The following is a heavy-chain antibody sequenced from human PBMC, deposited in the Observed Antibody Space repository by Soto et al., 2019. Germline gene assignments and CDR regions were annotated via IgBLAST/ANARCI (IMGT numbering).Heavy chain of an antibody. Sequence: QVQLVQSGAEVKKPGSSVKVSCKASGGTFSSYTISWVRQAPGQGLEWMGRIIPILGIANYAQKFQGRVTITADKSTSTAYIELSSLRSEDTAVYYCARGPGGQYYYGSGVPDYWGQGTLVTVSS. CDR2: IIPILGIA. D-gene: IGHD3-10*01. V-gene: IGHV1-69*02. CDR1: GGTFSSYT. CDR3: ARGPGGQYYYGSGVPDY. J-gene: IGHJ4*02.